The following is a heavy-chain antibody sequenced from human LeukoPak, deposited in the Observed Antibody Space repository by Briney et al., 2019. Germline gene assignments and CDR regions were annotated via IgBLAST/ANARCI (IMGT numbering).Heavy chain of an antibody. V-gene: IGHV3-23*02. CDR1: GFTFDTYA. CDR2: ISTSGAYT. D-gene: IGHD3-10*01. J-gene: IGHJ4*02. Sequence: GGSLRLTCAASGFTFDTYAMSWVRQAPGKGLEWVSSISTSGAYTYYGDSVKGRFAISRDNSKNTMFLQMNSLRADDTAVYYCAKEDYDASGSFHFWGQGTLVTVSS. CDR3: AKEDYDASGSFHF.